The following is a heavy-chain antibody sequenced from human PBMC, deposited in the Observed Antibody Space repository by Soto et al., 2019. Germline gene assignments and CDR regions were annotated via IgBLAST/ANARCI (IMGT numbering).Heavy chain of an antibody. D-gene: IGHD3-10*01. CDR2: INDSGDI. CDR1: GGSFSGYQ. CDR3: ARGIILWFGDLSRRGGYYYYMDV. V-gene: IGHV4-34*02. J-gene: IGHJ6*03. Sequence: QVQLQQWGAGLLKPSETLSLTCAVYGGSFSGYQWSWIRQTPGKGLEWIGGINDSGDINYNQSLKSRVTILVDAAKKQISLKLSYGTAADTAVYVCARGIILWFGDLSRRGGYYYYMDVWGKGTTVTVSS.